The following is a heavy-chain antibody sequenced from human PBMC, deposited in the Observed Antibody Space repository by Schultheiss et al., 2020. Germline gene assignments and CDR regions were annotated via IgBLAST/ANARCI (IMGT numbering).Heavy chain of an antibody. CDR1: GGSISSGSYY. D-gene: IGHD3-22*01. J-gene: IGHJ5*02. CDR3: AREGGTMIIEA. CDR2: IYTSGST. V-gene: IGHV4-61*02. Sequence: LRLSCTVSGGSISSGSYYWSWIRQPAGKGLEWIGRIYTSGSTNYNPSLKSRVTISVDTSKNQFSLKLSSVTAADTAVYYCAREGGTMIIEAWGQGTLVTVSS.